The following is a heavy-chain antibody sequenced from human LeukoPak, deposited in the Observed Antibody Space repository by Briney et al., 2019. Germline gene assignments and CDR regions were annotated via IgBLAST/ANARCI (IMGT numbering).Heavy chain of an antibody. V-gene: IGHV1-46*01. D-gene: IGHD5-18*01. CDR1: GYTFTSYY. CDR2: INPSGGST. Sequence: GASVKVSCKASGYTFTSYYMHWVRQAPGQGLEWMGIINPSGGSTSHAQKFQGRVTMTRDTSTSTVYMELSSLRSEDTAVYYCAREMVDTAMVYYYYYGMDVWGQGTTVTVSS. J-gene: IGHJ6*02. CDR3: AREMVDTAMVYYYYYGMDV.